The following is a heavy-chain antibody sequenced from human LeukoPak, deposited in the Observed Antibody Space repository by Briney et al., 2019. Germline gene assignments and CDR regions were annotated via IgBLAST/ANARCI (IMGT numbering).Heavy chain of an antibody. J-gene: IGHJ6*02. V-gene: IGHV3-7*01. D-gene: IGHD2/OR15-2a*01. CDR2: IKQDGSEK. Sequence: PGGSLRLSRAASGFGFSTSWMSWVGQAPGKGLEWVANIKQDGSEKYYVDSVKGRFTISRDNAKNSVYLQMNSLRDEDTAVYYCTSLSNSYGMDVWGQGTTATVSS. CDR1: GFGFSTSW. CDR3: TSLSNSYGMDV.